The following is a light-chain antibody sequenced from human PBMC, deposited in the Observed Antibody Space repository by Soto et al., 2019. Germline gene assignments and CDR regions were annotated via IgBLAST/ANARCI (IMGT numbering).Light chain of an antibody. CDR1: SSNIGSNS. J-gene: IGLJ1*01. CDR3: AAWDDSLNGYV. V-gene: IGLV1-44*01. CDR2: SND. Sequence: QSVLTQPPSASGTPGQRVTISCSESSSNIGSNSVNWYQQLPGTAPKLLIYSNDRQPSGVPDRFSGSKSGTSASLAISGLQFEDEADYYCAAWDDSLNGYVFGTG.